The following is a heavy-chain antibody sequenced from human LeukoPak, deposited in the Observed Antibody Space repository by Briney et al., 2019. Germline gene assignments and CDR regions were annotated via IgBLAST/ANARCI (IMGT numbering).Heavy chain of an antibody. CDR3: ATGDRIAAAGTLDY. CDR1: GYTFTSFD. J-gene: IGHJ4*02. CDR2: INPNSGNT. D-gene: IGHD6-13*01. V-gene: IGHV1-8*01. Sequence: ASVKVSCKASGYTFTSFDVNWVRQATGQGLEWMGWINPNSGNTGHVQKFQGRVTKTWDTSINTAYMELSSLRSEDTAVYYCATGDRIAAAGTLDYWGQGTLVTVSS.